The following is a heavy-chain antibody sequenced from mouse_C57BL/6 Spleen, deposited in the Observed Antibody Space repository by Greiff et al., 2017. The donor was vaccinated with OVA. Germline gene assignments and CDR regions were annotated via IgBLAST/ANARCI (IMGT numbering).Heavy chain of an antibody. Sequence: EVKLVESGGGLVKPGGSLKLSCAASGFTFSSYAMSWVRQTPAKRLEWVATVSDGGSYTYYPGNVKGRFTISRDNATNNLYLQMSHVKSEDTAMYYCGRTSYGSNHFDYWGQGTTLTGSS. CDR3: GRTSYGSNHFDY. D-gene: IGHD1-1*01. V-gene: IGHV5-4*03. CDR2: VSDGGSYT. CDR1: GFTFSSYA. J-gene: IGHJ2*01.